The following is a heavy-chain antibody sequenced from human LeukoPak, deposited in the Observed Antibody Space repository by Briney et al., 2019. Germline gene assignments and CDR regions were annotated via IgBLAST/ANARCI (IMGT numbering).Heavy chain of an antibody. V-gene: IGHV3-7*01. CDR2: IKEDGSGK. CDR1: GFTFSNYW. CDR3: ASGRQLGY. J-gene: IGHJ4*02. D-gene: IGHD6-13*01. Sequence: GGSLRLSCAASGFTFSNYWMSWVRQAPGKGLEWVANIKEDGSGKYYVDSVKGRFTISRDNARNSLYLQMNSLRAEGTAVYYCASGRQLGYWGQGTLVTVSS.